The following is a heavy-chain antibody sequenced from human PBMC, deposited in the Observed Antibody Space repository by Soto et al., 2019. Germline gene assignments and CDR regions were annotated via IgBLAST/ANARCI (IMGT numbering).Heavy chain of an antibody. J-gene: IGHJ5*02. D-gene: IGHD3-16*01. V-gene: IGHV3-30*18. CDR2: ISYDGSDK. CDR3: AKTAGYDYVWGSSGLDP. CDR1: GFTFSSYG. Sequence: GESLKISCAGSGFTFSSYGMHWVRQAPGKRLEWVAVISYDGSDKYYGDSVKGRFTISRDDSKNTLYLQMNSLRVEDTAIYYCAKTAGYDYVWGSSGLDPWGQGTLVTVSS.